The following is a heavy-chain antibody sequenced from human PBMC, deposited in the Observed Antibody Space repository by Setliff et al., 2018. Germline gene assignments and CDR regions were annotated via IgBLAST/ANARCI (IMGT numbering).Heavy chain of an antibody. J-gene: IGHJ5*02. D-gene: IGHD6-13*01. V-gene: IGHV4-39*01. Sequence: LSLTCTVSGASINSGTYYWAWIRQPPGKGLEWIGRIHYSGTTYYNASLKSRVTISIDTSKNQFSLRLSSVTAADTAVYYCARHGVTAGRTDNYFDPWGQGMLVTVSS. CDR2: IHYSGTT. CDR3: ARHGVTAGRTDNYFDP. CDR1: GASINSGTYY.